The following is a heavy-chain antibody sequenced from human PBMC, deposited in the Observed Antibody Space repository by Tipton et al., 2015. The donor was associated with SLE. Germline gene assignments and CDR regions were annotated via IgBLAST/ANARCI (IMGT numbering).Heavy chain of an antibody. CDR3: ARDSDKVRGVIDGGFDY. D-gene: IGHD3-10*01. J-gene: IGHJ4*02. CDR2: ISSSGSTI. V-gene: IGHV3-11*04. Sequence: SLRLSCAASGFTSSDYYMSWIRQAPGKGLEWVSYISSSGSTIYYADSVKGRFTISRDNAKNSLYLQMNSLRAEDTAVYYCARDSDKVRGVIDGGFDYWGQGTLVTVSS. CDR1: GFTSSDYY.